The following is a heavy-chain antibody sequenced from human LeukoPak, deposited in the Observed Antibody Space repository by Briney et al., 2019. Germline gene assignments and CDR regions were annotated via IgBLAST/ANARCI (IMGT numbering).Heavy chain of an antibody. CDR3: ARVSGAGYDGRGVFDY. V-gene: IGHV4-61*02. CDR1: GNSISSGDNY. Sequence: PSQTLSLTCTVSGNSISSGDNYWSWIRQPAGKGLEWIGRIYTSGSTNYNPSLKSRVTISVDTSKNQFSLKLSSVTAADTAVYYCARVSGAGYDGRGVFDYWGQGTLVTVSS. J-gene: IGHJ4*02. CDR2: IYTSGST. D-gene: IGHD2-8*02.